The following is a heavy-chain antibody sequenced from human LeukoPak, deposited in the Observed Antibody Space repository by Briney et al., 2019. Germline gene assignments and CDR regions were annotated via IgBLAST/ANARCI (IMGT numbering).Heavy chain of an antibody. CDR2: INPNSGGT. D-gene: IGHD2-15*01. CDR1: GYTFTGYY. Sequence: GASVKVSCKASGYTFTGYYMHWVRQAPGQGLEWMGWINPNSGGTNYAQKFQGRVTMTRDTSISTAYMELSRLRSDDTAVYYCARDGAVMVAADYTAYGMDVWGQGTTVTVSS. CDR3: ARDGAVMVAADYTAYGMDV. J-gene: IGHJ6*02. V-gene: IGHV1-2*02.